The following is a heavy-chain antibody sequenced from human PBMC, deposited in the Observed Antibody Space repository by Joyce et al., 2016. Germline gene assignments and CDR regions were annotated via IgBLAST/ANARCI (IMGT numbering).Heavy chain of an antibody. CDR1: GFSFSGYG. J-gene: IGHJ5*02. Sequence: EVQLVESGGGLVQPGGSLRLSCAASGFSFSGYGIHWVRQAPGQGMVWVSRINTDGSSTRFAGAVKGRFTISRDNAKNTLYLQMNSLRAEDTAVYYCVRGISARPGGPNWFDPWGQGTLVTVSS. CDR2: INTDGSST. D-gene: IGHD6-6*01. V-gene: IGHV3-74*01. CDR3: VRGISARPGGPNWFDP.